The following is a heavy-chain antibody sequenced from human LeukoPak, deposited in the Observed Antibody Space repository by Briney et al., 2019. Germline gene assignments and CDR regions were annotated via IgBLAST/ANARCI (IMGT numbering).Heavy chain of an antibody. V-gene: IGHV3-21*01. CDR1: GFTFNSYS. J-gene: IGHJ4*02. D-gene: IGHD3-3*01. CDR3: AIDYDFWTGNYLSRPGHY. CDR2: ISSSSSYI. Sequence: GGSLRLSCTASGFTFNSYSMEWVRQAPGKGLEWVSSISSSSSYISYADSVKGRFTISRDNAKNSLYLQMNSLRAEDMGIYYCAIDYDFWTGNYLSRPGHYWGQGTLVTVSS.